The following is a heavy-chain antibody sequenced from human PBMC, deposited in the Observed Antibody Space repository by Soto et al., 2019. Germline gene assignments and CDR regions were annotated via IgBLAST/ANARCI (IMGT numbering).Heavy chain of an antibody. J-gene: IGHJ4*02. CDR3: ARGMVDYYDSSGYLSFDY. CDR1: GGTFSSYA. D-gene: IGHD3-22*01. Sequence: GASVKVSCKASGGTFSSYAISWVRQAPGQGLEWMGGIIPIFGTANYAQKFQGRVTITADESTSTAYMELSSLRSEDTAVYYCARGMVDYYDSSGYLSFDYWGQGTLVTVS. V-gene: IGHV1-69*13. CDR2: IIPIFGTA.